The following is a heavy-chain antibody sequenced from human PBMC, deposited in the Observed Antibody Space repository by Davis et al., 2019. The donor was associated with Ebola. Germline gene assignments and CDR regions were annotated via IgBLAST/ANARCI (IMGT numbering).Heavy chain of an antibody. CDR1: GGTFSSYA. V-gene: IGHV1-69*05. CDR2: IIPVFGTT. D-gene: IGHD3-10*01. J-gene: IGHJ6*02. CDR3: ARDLSYSYYYHYYGMDV. Sequence: SVKVSCKASGGTFSSYAISWVRQAPGQGLEWMGGIIPVFGTTNYAPKFQGRVTMTRDTSISTVYMELSRLRSDDTAVYYCARDLSYSYYYHYYGMDVWGQGTTVTVSS.